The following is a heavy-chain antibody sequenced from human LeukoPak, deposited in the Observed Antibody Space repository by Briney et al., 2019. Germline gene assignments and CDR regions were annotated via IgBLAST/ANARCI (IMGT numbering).Heavy chain of an antibody. V-gene: IGHV3-43*02. Sequence: GGSLRLSCAASGVTFDEYAMHWVRQAPGKGLEWVSLISGDGGSTYYADSVKGRFTISRDNSKNSLYLQMNSLRTEDTALYYCANTLTGPYIAAADYYYYYVMDVWGQGTTVTVSS. D-gene: IGHD6-13*01. CDR2: ISGDGGST. J-gene: IGHJ6*02. CDR3: ANTLTGPYIAAADYYYYYVMDV. CDR1: GVTFDEYA.